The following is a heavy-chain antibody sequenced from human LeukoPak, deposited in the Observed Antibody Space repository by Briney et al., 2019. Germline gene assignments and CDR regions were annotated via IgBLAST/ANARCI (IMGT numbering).Heavy chain of an antibody. J-gene: IGHJ4*02. CDR2: ISSSSSTI. CDR3: TELDCNSTNCHDY. Sequence: GGSLRLSCAASGFTFSSYSMNWVCQAPGKGLEWVSYISSSSSTIYYADSVKGRFTISRDNAKNSLYLQMNSLRAEDTAVYYCTELDCNSTNCHDYWGQGTLVTVSS. CDR1: GFTFSSYS. D-gene: IGHD2-2*01. V-gene: IGHV3-48*04.